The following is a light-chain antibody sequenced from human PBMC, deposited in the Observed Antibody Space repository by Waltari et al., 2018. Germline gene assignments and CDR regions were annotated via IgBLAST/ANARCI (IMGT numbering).Light chain of an antibody. CDR1: QRVSSY. J-gene: IGKJ1*01. Sequence: EIVLTQSPATRSLSPGERATLSCRASQRVSSYLAWYQKKPGQAPRLLIYDASNRATGIPAPFSGSGSGTDFTLNISRLEPEDFAVYYCQQRSNWPPWTFGQGTKVEIK. CDR2: DAS. CDR3: QQRSNWPPWT. V-gene: IGKV3-11*01.